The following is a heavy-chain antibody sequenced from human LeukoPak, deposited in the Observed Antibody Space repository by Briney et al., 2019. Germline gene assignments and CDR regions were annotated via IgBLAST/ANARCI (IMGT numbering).Heavy chain of an antibody. V-gene: IGHV1-8*01. D-gene: IGHD2-2*01. CDR2: MNPNSGNT. J-gene: IGHJ5*02. CDR1: GYTFTSYD. Sequence: ASVKVSCKASGYTFTSYDINWVRQATGQGLEWMGWMNPNSGNTGYAQKFQGRLTMTRNTSISTVYMELNSLRSEDTAVYYCARQTCTSTSCFARWFDPWGKGTLVTVSS. CDR3: ARQTCTSTSCFARWFDP.